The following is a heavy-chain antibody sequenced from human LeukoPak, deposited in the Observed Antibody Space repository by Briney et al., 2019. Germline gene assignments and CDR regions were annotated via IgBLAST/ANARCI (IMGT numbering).Heavy chain of an antibody. CDR2: ISAYNGNT. V-gene: IGHV1-18*01. CDR1: GYTFTSYG. Sequence: GASVKVSCKASGYTFTSYGISWVRQAPGQGLEWMGWISAYNGNTNYAQKLQGRVTMTTDTSTSTAYMELRSLRSDDTAVYYCARDSVITTTIIVIRSRRFDPWGQGTLVTVSS. CDR3: ARDSVITTTIIVIRSRRFDP. D-gene: IGHD3-22*01. J-gene: IGHJ5*02.